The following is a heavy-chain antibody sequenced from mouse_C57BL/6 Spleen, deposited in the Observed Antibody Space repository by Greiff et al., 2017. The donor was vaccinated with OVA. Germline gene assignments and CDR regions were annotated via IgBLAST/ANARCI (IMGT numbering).Heavy chain of an antibody. J-gene: IGHJ3*01. CDR2: IRSKSSNDAT. V-gene: IGHV10-3*01. D-gene: IGHD3-2*02. Sequence: EVQLQESGGGLVQPKGSLKLSCAASGFTFNTYAMHWVRQAPGKGLEWVARIRSKSSNDATYYADSVKDRFTISRDDSQSMLYLQMNNLKTEDTAMYYCVRDSSGYVPWFAYWGQGTLVTVSA. CDR3: VRDSSGYVPWFAY. CDR1: GFTFNTYA.